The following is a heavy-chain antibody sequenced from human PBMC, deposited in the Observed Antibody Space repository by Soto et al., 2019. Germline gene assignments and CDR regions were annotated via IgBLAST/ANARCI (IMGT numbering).Heavy chain of an antibody. CDR3: ARWSIVGANRFDY. V-gene: IGHV4-4*02. Sequence: QVQLQESGPGLVKPSGTLSLTCAVSGAPSTVINWWSWFGQPPGKGLEGIGEIYHSGSTNYNPSLKSRVTISVDKSKNQFSLKLSSVTAADTAVYYCARWSIVGANRFDYWGQGTLVTVSS. CDR2: IYHSGST. J-gene: IGHJ4*02. CDR1: GAPSTVINW. D-gene: IGHD1-26*01.